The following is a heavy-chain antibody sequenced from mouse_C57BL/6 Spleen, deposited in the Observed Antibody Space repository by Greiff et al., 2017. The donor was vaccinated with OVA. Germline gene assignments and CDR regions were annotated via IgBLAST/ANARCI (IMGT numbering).Heavy chain of an antibody. CDR1: GYTFTSYW. V-gene: IGHV1-50*01. Sequence: QVQLQQSGAELVKPGASVKLSCKASGYTFTSYWMQWVKQRPGQGLEWIGEIDPSDSYTNYNQKFKGKATLTVDTYSSTAYMQLSSLTSEDSAVYYCARAYYYGSSDYAMDYWGQGTSVTVSS. J-gene: IGHJ4*01. CDR3: ARAYYYGSSDYAMDY. D-gene: IGHD1-1*01. CDR2: IDPSDSYT.